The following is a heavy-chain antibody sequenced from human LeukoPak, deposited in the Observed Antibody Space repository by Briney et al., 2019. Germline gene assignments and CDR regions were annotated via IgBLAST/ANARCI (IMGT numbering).Heavy chain of an antibody. CDR2: IYSGGST. J-gene: IGHJ6*02. CDR3: ARDRYYYGMDV. CDR1: GFTASSNY. Sequence: PGGSLRLSCAASGFTASSNYMSWVRQAPGKGLEWVSVIYSGGSTYYADSVKGRFTISRDNSKNTLYLQMNSLRAEDTAVYYCARDRYYYGMDVWGQGTTVTVSS. V-gene: IGHV3-66*01.